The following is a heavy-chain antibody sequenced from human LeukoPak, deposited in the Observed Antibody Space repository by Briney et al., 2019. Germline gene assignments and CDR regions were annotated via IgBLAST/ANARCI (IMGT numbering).Heavy chain of an antibody. Sequence: SETLSLTCTVSGGSMSSGAYYWTWLRQYPGKGLEWIGYIYYSGTTYYNPSLKSRITISVDTSKDQFSLRLSSVTAADTAVYYCARDYSGYHRLDYWGQGTLVTVSS. CDR1: GGSMSSGAYY. CDR3: ARDYSGYHRLDY. D-gene: IGHD5-12*01. CDR2: IYYSGTT. V-gene: IGHV4-31*03. J-gene: IGHJ4*02.